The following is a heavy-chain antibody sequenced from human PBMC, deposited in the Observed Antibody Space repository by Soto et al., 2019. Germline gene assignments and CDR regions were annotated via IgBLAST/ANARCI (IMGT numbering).Heavy chain of an antibody. CDR1: GGSISSSNW. V-gene: IGHV4-4*02. D-gene: IGHD2-15*01. CDR3: ARGVAATGYYYYYYGMDV. Sequence: SSETLSLTCAVSGGSISSSNWWSWVRQPPGKGLEWIGEIYHSGSTNYNPSLKSRVTISVDKSKNQFSLKLSSVTAADTAVYYCARGVAATGYYYYYYGMDVWGQGTTVTVSS. J-gene: IGHJ6*02. CDR2: IYHSGST.